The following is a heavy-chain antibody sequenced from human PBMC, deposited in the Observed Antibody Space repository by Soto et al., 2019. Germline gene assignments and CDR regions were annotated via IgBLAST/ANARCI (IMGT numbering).Heavy chain of an antibody. CDR2: IYYSGST. V-gene: IGHV4-30-4*01. Sequence: QVQLQESGPGLVKPSQTLSLTCTVSGGSISSGDYYWSWIRQPPGQGLEWIAYIYYSGSTYYNPYLKSRVTISVDTSMTQFSLKMSSGTAADTAVYYCAGGSYCSGGSCYQATVIDWGQGTLVTVSS. D-gene: IGHD2-15*01. CDR1: GGSISSGDYY. J-gene: IGHJ4*02. CDR3: AGGSYCSGGSCYQATVID.